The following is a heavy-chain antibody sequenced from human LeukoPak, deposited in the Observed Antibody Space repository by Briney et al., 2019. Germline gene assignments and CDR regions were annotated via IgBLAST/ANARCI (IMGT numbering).Heavy chain of an antibody. CDR2: IKQDGSEK. CDR3: TRVTSPNYFYYIDV. D-gene: IGHD3-16*01. Sequence: GGSLRLSCAASGFTFSSYWMSWVRQAPGKGLEWVANIKQDGSEKYYVDSVKGRFTISRDNAKNSLYLQMNSLRAEDTALYHCTRVTSPNYFYYIDVWGKGTTVTISS. CDR1: GFTFSSYW. V-gene: IGHV3-7*03. J-gene: IGHJ6*03.